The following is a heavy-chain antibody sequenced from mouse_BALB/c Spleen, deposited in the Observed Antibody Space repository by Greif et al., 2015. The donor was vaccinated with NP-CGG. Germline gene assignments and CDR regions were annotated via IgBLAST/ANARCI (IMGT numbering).Heavy chain of an antibody. D-gene: IGHD1-1*01. CDR2: IDPANGNT. CDR1: GFNIKDTY. J-gene: IGHJ3*01. Sequence: EVQLVESGAELVKPGASVKLSCTASGFNIKDTYMHWVKQRPEQGLEWIGRIDPANGNTKYDPKFQGKATITADTSSNTAYLQLSSLTSEDTAVYYCATYYGSSYGFAYWGQGTLVTVSA. CDR3: ATYYGSSYGFAY. V-gene: IGHV14-3*02.